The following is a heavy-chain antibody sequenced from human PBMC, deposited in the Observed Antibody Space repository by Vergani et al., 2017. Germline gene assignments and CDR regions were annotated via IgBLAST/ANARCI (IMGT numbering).Heavy chain of an antibody. J-gene: IGHJ4*02. D-gene: IGHD5-18*01. CDR3: AREGEGLQLWGYYFDY. CDR2: ISYDGSNK. Sequence: QVQLVESGGGVVQPGRSLRLSCAASGFTFSSYAMHWVRQAPGKGLEWVAVISYDGSNKYYADPVKGRFTISRDNSKNTLYRQMNSRRAEDTAVYYCAREGEGLQLWGYYFDYWGQGTLVTVSS. V-gene: IGHV3-30*04. CDR1: GFTFSSYA.